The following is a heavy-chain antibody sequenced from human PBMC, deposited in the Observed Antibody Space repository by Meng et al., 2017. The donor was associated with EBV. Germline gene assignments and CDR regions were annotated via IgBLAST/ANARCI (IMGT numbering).Heavy chain of an antibody. J-gene: IGHJ4*02. Sequence: VQLLESGGGLVQPGGSLKLSCAASGFTFSGSAMHWVRQASGKGLEWVGRIRSKANSYATAYAASVKGRFTISRDDSKNTAYLQMNSLKTEDTAVYYCTRLDGSYIYYWGQGTLVTVSS. CDR2: IRSKANSYAT. D-gene: IGHD1-26*01. CDR1: GFTFSGSA. V-gene: IGHV3-73*02. CDR3: TRLDGSYIYY.